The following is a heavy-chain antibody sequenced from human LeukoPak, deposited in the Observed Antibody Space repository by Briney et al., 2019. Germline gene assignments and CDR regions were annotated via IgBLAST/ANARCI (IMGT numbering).Heavy chain of an antibody. J-gene: IGHJ4*02. CDR1: GYTFTGYY. D-gene: IGHD3-22*01. V-gene: IGHV1-18*04. CDR2: ISAYNGIT. CDR3: AKVKGDSSGYSDDYYFDY. Sequence: ASVKVSCKASGYTFTGYYMHWMRQAPGQGLEWMGWISAYNGITNYAQKFQGRVTMTTDTSTSTAYMELRSLRSDDTAVYYCAKVKGDSSGYSDDYYFDYWGQGTLVTVSS.